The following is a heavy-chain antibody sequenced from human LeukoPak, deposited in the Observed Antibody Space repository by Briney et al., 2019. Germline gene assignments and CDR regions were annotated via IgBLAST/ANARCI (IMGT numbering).Heavy chain of an antibody. D-gene: IGHD5-24*01. Sequence: GGSLRLSCAVSGFSVTNNYMSCVRQAPGKGLEWVSVFYVGGATYYADSVKGRFTISRDNSENTLYLQMKSLRAEDTAVYYCARGDGYNFFDYWGQGTLVTVSS. CDR2: FYVGGAT. CDR1: GFSVTNNY. CDR3: ARGDGYNFFDY. J-gene: IGHJ4*02. V-gene: IGHV3-53*01.